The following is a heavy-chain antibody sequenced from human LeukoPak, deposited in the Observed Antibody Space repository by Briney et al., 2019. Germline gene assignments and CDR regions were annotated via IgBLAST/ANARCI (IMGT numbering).Heavy chain of an antibody. CDR2: ISSEGGST. D-gene: IGHD3-22*01. Sequence: GGSLRLSCAASGFTFSIYWMHWVRQAPGKGLVWVSRISSEGGSTTYADSVKGRFTISRDNAKDTLYLQMNSLRAEDTAVYYCARDHLYDSSGRETYWGPGTLVTVSS. CDR1: GFTFSIYW. CDR3: ARDHLYDSSGRETY. V-gene: IGHV3-74*01. J-gene: IGHJ4*02.